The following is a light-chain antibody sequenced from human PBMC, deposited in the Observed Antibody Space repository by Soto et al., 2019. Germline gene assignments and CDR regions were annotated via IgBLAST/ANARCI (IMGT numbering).Light chain of an antibody. V-gene: IGKV3-15*01. CDR1: QSVSSN. J-gene: IGKJ4*01. Sequence: EIVMTQSPATLSVSPGERATLSCSASQSVSSNLAWYQQKPGQAPRLLIYGASTSSTSIPARFSGSGSGTEFTLTISSLQSEDCADYYCQQYNNSPLTFGGGTKVEIK. CDR2: GAS. CDR3: QQYNNSPLT.